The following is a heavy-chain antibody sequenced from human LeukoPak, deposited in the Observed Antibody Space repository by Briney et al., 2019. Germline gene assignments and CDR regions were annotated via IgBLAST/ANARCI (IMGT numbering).Heavy chain of an antibody. Sequence: GGSLRLSCAASGFTFSSYGMHWVRQAPGKGLEWVAFIRYDGSNRYYADSVKGRFTISRDNSKKTLYLQMNSLRAEDTAVYYCAKGGYCSGGSCYSFDYWGQGTLVTVSS. J-gene: IGHJ4*02. CDR1: GFTFSSYG. V-gene: IGHV3-30*02. CDR2: IRYDGSNR. D-gene: IGHD2-15*01. CDR3: AKGGYCSGGSCYSFDY.